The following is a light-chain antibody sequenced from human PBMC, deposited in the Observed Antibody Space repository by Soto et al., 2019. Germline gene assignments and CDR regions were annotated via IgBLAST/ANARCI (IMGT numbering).Light chain of an antibody. V-gene: IGKV3-11*01. CDR3: QFITVCSLATGLIT. CDR1: QSVSTY. CDR2: DAS. Sequence: EIVLTQSPATLSLSPGERATLSCRASQSVSTYLAWYQQKPGQAPRLLIYDASNRATGIPARFSGSGSGTDFPLTISSLEPEDFAVYYCQFITVCSLATGLITFGQGTRLQMK. J-gene: IGKJ5*01.